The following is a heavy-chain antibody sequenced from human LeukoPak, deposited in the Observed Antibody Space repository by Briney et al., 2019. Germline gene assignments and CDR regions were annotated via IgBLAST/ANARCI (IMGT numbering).Heavy chain of an antibody. CDR1: GGSFSAYY. V-gene: IGHV4-34*01. D-gene: IGHD2-21*01. CDR3: ARVSRLWWARDI. CDR2: INHSGST. J-gene: IGHJ3*02. Sequence: SETLSLTCAVYGGSFSAYYWSWIRQPPGKGLEWIGEINHSGSTKYNPSLKSRVNISVDTSKNQFSLKLSSVTAADTAVYYCARVSRLWWARDIWGQGTMVTVSS.